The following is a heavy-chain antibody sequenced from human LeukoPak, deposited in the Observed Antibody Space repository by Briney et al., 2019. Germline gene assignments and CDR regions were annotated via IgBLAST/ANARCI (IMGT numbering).Heavy chain of an antibody. CDR1: GFTFSSYS. V-gene: IGHV3-21*01. J-gene: IGHJ4*02. CDR2: ISSSSSYI. CDR3: ARGQPHDYGDYGANFDY. Sequence: GGSLRLSCAASGFTFSSYSMNWVRQAPGKGLEWVSSISSSSSYIYYGDSVKGRFTISRDNAKNSLYLQMNSLRAEDTAVYYCARGQPHDYGDYGANFDYWGQGTLVTVSS. D-gene: IGHD4-17*01.